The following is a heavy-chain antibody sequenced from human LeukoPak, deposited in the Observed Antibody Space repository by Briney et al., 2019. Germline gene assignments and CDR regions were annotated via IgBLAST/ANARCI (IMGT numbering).Heavy chain of an antibody. CDR3: ARRYSSSWGWFDP. CDR2: IYTSGST. V-gene: IGHV4-4*09. J-gene: IGHJ5*02. Sequence: SETLSLTCTVSGGSISSYYWSWIRQPPGKGLEWNGYIYTSGSTNYNPSLKSRVTISVDTSKNQFSLKLSSVTAADTAVYYCARRYSSSWGWFDPWGQGTLVTVSS. D-gene: IGHD6-6*01. CDR1: GGSISSYY.